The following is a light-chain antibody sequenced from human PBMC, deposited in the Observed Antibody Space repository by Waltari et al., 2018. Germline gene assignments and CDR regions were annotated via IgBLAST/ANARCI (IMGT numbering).Light chain of an antibody. J-gene: IGKJ2*01. V-gene: IGKV4-1*01. CDR2: WAS. CDR3: QQYYSSPYT. CDR1: PTVLYNSNNRNY. Sequence: DFVMTQSPASLALSLGERATIHCKTSPTVLYNSNNRNYLTSYKQKPGQPPKLLFYWASTRESGVPDRFSASGSGTDFTLTISRLQPEDVAIYYCQQYYSSPYTFGQGTRLEIK.